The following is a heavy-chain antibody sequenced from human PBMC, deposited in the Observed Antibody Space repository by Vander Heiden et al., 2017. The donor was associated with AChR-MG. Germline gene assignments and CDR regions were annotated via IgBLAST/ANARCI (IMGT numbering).Heavy chain of an antibody. CDR2: SNHSGST. V-gene: IGHV4-34*01. J-gene: IGHJ6*02. CDR1: GGSFSGYY. CDR3: AREHRYCSSTSCYSRGMDV. Sequence: QVQLQPWGAGLLKPSETLSLTCAVYGGSFSGYYWSWIRQPPGKGLEGIGESNHSGSTNYNPSLKSRVTISVDTSKNQFSLKLSSVTAADTAVYYCAREHRYCSSTSCYSRGMDVWGQGTTVTVSS. D-gene: IGHD2-2*02.